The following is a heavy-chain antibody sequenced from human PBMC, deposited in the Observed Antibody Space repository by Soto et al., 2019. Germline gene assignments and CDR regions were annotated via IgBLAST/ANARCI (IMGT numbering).Heavy chain of an antibody. CDR2: ISSSGSTI. D-gene: IGHD5-18*01. CDR1: GFTFSDYY. CDR3: ARVQLWFNDAFDI. Sequence: GGSLRLSCAASGFTFSDYYMSWIRQAPGKGLEWVSYISSSGSTIYYADSVKGRFTISRDNAKNSLYLQMNSLRAEDTAVYYCARVQLWFNDAFDILGHGTMVTVSS. V-gene: IGHV3-11*01. J-gene: IGHJ3*02.